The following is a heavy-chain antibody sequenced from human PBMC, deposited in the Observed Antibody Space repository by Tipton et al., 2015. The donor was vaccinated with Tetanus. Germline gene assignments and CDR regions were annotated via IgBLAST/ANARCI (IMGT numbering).Heavy chain of an antibody. Sequence: TLSLTCTVSGASLRGGDYHWSWIRQPPGKGLEWLAYISGSGTTNSNYYLKSRITMTRDTSRNQFSLTLTSVTAADTAVYYCARLREIVSRSGWAFDYWGQGILVTVSS. J-gene: IGHJ4*02. D-gene: IGHD5/OR15-5a*01. CDR3: ARLREIVSRSGWAFDY. CDR2: ISGSGTT. V-gene: IGHV4-61*08. CDR1: GASLRGGDYH.